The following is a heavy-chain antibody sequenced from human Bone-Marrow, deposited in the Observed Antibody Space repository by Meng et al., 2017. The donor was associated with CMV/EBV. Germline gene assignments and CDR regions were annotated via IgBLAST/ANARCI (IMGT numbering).Heavy chain of an antibody. CDR3: SCVTGTVPPRFDP. CDR2: ISSYNPNT. J-gene: IGHJ5*02. Sequence: ASASPFTTYGISWVRRAPGPGLQWIGWISSYNPNTNCAQYPQGRLAMTTVTSASSAYMELMGLSSLDSAVSYCSCVTGTVPPRFDPWGQGTLVTVSS. V-gene: IGHV1-18*01. D-gene: IGHD3-10*01. CDR1: ASPFTTYG.